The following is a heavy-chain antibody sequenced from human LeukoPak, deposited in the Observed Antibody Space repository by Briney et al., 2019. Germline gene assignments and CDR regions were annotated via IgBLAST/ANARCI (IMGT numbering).Heavy chain of an antibody. CDR2: INPNSGGT. V-gene: IGHV1-2*06. Sequence: ASVKVSCKASGYTFTGYYMHWVRQAPGQGLEWFGRINPNSGGTNYAQKFQGRVTMTRDTSISTAYMELSRLRSDDTAVYYCARDQESIAAREAIDYWGQGTLVAVSS. CDR3: ARDQESIAAREAIDY. D-gene: IGHD6-6*01. J-gene: IGHJ4*02. CDR1: GYTFTGYY.